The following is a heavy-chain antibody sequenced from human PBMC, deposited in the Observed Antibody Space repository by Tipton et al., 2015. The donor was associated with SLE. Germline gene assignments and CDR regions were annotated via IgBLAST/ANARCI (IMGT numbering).Heavy chain of an antibody. CDR1: GGSLTTNY. CDR2: MYHSGST. J-gene: IGHJ4*02. D-gene: IGHD3/OR15-3a*01. CDR3: ARGQHQFGRFDY. Sequence: LRLSCTVSGGSLTTNYWSWIRQPAGKGLEWIGRMYHSGSTDYNPSLKSRVTMSVDTSKNQFSLKLASVTAADTAVYYCARGQHQFGRFDYWGQGTLVTVSS. V-gene: IGHV4-4*07.